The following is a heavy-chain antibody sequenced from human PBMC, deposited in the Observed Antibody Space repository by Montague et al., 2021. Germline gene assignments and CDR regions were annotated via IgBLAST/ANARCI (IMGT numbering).Heavy chain of an antibody. Sequence: SETLSLTCSLSGGSISSHYWNWIRQPAGKGLEFVGRIYVSGSTVYNPSLQGRVTMSVDTSKNQFSLNLTSVTAADTAVYYCAKQDYFVSGTSYKGFDPWGQGFLVTVSS. D-gene: IGHD3-10*01. CDR3: AKQDYFVSGTSYKGFDP. J-gene: IGHJ5*02. CDR2: IYVSGST. CDR1: GGSISSHY. V-gene: IGHV4-4*07.